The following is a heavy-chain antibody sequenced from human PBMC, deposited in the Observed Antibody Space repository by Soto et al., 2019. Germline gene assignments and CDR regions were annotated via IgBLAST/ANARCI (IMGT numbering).Heavy chain of an antibody. V-gene: IGHV3-73*01. CDR3: SPPGGIVVVAATTPGNWFDP. Sequence: GGSLRLSCAASGFTFSGSAMHWVRQASGKGLEWVGRIRSKANSYATAYAASVKGRFTISRDDSKNTAYLQMNSLKTEDTAVYYCSPPGGIVVVAATTPGNWFDPWGQGTLVTVSS. D-gene: IGHD2-15*01. CDR2: IRSKANSYAT. J-gene: IGHJ5*02. CDR1: GFTFSGSA.